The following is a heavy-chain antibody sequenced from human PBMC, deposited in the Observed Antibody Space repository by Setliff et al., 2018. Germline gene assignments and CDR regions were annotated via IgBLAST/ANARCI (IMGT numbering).Heavy chain of an antibody. CDR3: ARNTLGPDIVVVVAATPNAFDI. Sequence: AASVKVCCKASGGTFSSYAISWVRQAPGQGLEWMGGIIPIFGTANYAQKFQGRVTITADESTSTAYMELSSLRSEDTAVYYCARNTLGPDIVVVVAATPNAFDIWGQGTMVTVSS. CDR1: GGTFSSYA. CDR2: IIPIFGTA. V-gene: IGHV1-69*13. D-gene: IGHD2-15*01. J-gene: IGHJ3*02.